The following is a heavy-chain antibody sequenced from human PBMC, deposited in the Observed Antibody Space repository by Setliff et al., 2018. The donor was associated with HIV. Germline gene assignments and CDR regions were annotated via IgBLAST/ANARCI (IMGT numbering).Heavy chain of an antibody. J-gene: IGHJ6*02. V-gene: IGHV4-4*09. Sequence: SETLSLTCTVSGGSINSYYWSWIRQPPGKGLEWIGYIYATGSANYNPSLKGRVTVSVDTAKNQFSLRLSSVTAADTAVYYCARHPPHDSTWPYHYYGMDVWGRGTTVTVSS. CDR2: IYATGSA. CDR3: ARHPPHDSTWPYHYYGMDV. CDR1: GGSINSYY. D-gene: IGHD6-13*01.